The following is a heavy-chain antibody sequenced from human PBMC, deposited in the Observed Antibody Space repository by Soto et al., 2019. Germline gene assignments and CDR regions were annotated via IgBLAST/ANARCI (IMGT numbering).Heavy chain of an antibody. CDR3: ARDKITGLFDY. CDR1: GDSISSSNW. D-gene: IGHD2-8*02. Sequence: PSETLSLTCAVSGDSISSSNWWNWVRQPPGKGLEWIGEIYHSGSTNYNPSLKSRVTISVDTSKNQFSLKLTSVTAADTAVYYCARDKITGLFDYWGQGTLVTVSS. CDR2: IYHSGST. V-gene: IGHV4-4*02. J-gene: IGHJ4*02.